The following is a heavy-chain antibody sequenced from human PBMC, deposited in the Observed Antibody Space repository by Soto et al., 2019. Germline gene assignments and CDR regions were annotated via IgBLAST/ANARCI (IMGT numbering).Heavy chain of an antibody. D-gene: IGHD3-22*01. CDR2: IYYSGST. V-gene: IGHV4-61*01. Sequence: SETLSLTCTVSGGSVSSGSYYLSWIRPPPGKGLEWIGYIYYSGSTNYHPSLKGRVTISVDTSKNQFSLKLSAVTDADTAVYYCARVSVFDYDSVYAFAVCGEGTRVTVS. J-gene: IGHJ3*01. CDR3: ARVSVFDYDSVYAFAV. CDR1: GGSVSSGSYY.